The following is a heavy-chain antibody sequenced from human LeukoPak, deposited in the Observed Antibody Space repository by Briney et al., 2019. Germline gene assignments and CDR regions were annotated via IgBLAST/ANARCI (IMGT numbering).Heavy chain of an antibody. Sequence: PSETLSLTCTVSGASISSYYWSWIRQPPGKGLEWIGYIYYSGSTNYNPSLKSRVTIAIDTSKNQLSLKLRSVTAADTAIYYCVRHGWRADHIHFDNWGQGTLVTVSS. CDR1: GASISSYY. CDR2: IYYSGST. V-gene: IGHV4-59*08. D-gene: IGHD2-15*01. J-gene: IGHJ4*02. CDR3: VRHGWRADHIHFDN.